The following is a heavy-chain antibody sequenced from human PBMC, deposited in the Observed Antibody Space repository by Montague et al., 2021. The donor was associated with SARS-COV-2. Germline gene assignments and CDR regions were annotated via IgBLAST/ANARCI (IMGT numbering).Heavy chain of an antibody. D-gene: IGHD2-21*02. CDR1: GDSISSYY. CDR2: VFQSGYS. V-gene: IGHV4-59*01. J-gene: IGHJ6*02. Sequence: SETLSLTCTVSGDSISSYYWTWIRQPPGRGLEWIGYVFQSGYSNSNRSLKGRVTISIDTSMNQFSLSLSSMTAADTAVYFCARDLLPPRTAIKTNFFGLDVWGQGTTVIVSS. CDR3: ARDLLPPRTAIKTNFFGLDV.